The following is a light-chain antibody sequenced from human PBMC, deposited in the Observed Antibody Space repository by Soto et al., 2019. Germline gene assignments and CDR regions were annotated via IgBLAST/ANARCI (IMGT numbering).Light chain of an antibody. CDR3: QQIYTIPLT. CDR1: QSICSY. CDR2: GGS. V-gene: IGKV1-39*01. J-gene: IGKJ4*01. Sequence: DIQMTQSPSSLSASVGDRDTITCRASQSICSYLNLYQQKPGKAPNLLIHGGSILQSGVPPRFSGGGGGTDFTLTISSLQPEDFASYYCQQIYTIPLTFGGGTKVDIK.